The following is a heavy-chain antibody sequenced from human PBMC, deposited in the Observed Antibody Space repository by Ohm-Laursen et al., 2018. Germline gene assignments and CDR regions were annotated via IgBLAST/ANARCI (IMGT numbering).Heavy chain of an antibody. Sequence: SLRLSCAASGFTFDDYAMHWVRQAPGKGLGWVSYISSSSSTIYYADSVKGRFTISRDNAKNSLYLQMNSLRAEDTAVYYCAREEMYSGSSDGPSDYWGQGTLVTASS. J-gene: IGHJ4*02. D-gene: IGHD1-26*01. CDR2: ISSSSSTI. CDR1: GFTFDDYA. V-gene: IGHV3-48*01. CDR3: AREEMYSGSSDGPSDY.